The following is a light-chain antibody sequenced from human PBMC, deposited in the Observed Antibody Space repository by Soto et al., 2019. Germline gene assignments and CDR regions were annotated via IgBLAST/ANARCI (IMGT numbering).Light chain of an antibody. V-gene: IGKV1-5*01. Sequence: DIQMTQSPSTLSASVGDSVTIACRASQSISSWLAWYQQKPGIAPKLLISDASSLESGVPSRFSGSGSGTEFTLTISSLQPDDFATYYCQHYETSPAFGQGTKVEIK. CDR1: QSISSW. J-gene: IGKJ1*01. CDR3: QHYETSPA. CDR2: DAS.